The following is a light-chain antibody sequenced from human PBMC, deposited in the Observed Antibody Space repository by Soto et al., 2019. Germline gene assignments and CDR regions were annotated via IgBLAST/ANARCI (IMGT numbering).Light chain of an antibody. Sequence: IQLTQSPSSLSASVGDRGTITCRASQGISSFLAWYQQKPGKAPKLLIYAASSLQSGVPSRFSGSGSGTDFTLTISSLQPEDFAIYYCQQTYSIPITFGQGTRLEIK. CDR2: AAS. CDR1: QGISSF. CDR3: QQTYSIPIT. V-gene: IGKV1-39*01. J-gene: IGKJ5*01.